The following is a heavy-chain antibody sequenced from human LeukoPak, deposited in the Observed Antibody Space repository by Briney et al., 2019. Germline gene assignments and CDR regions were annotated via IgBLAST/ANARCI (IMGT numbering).Heavy chain of an antibody. J-gene: IGHJ4*02. V-gene: IGHV3-7*01. CDR2: IKHDGSEK. CDR3: ARDPYHDRLNDY. Sequence: GGPLRPSCAASGFTFSSFWMSWVRQAPGKGLEWVANIKHDGSEKYYVDSVKGRFTISRDNAKNSLYLQMNSLRDEDTAVYYCARDPYHDRLNDYWGQGTLVTVSS. CDR1: GFTFSSFW. D-gene: IGHD3-22*01.